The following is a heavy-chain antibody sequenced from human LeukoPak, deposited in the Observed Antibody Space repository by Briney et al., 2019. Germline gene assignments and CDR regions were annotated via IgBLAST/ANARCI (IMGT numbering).Heavy chain of an antibody. CDR1: GFTFSSYE. CDR2: ISSSSSYI. V-gene: IGHV3-21*05. D-gene: IGHD4-17*01. J-gene: IGHJ4*02. Sequence: GGSLRLSCAASGFTFSSYEMNWVRQAPGKGLEWVSYISSSSSYIYYADSVKGRFTISRDNAKNSLYLQMNSLRAEDTAVYYCATEATVKGDCWGQGTLVTVSS. CDR3: ATEATVKGDC.